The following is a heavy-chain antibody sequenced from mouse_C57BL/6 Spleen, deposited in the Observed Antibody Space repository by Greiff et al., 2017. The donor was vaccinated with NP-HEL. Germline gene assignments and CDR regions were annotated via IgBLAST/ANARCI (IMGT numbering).Heavy chain of an antibody. CDR1: GFTFTDYY. CDR3: ARSGDYYGSPYYFDY. V-gene: IGHV7-3*01. CDR2: IRNKANGYTT. D-gene: IGHD1-1*01. J-gene: IGHJ2*01. Sequence: EVHLVESGGGLVQPGGSLSLSCAASGFTFTDYYMSWVRQPPGKALEWLGFIRNKANGYTTEYSAPVKGRFTISRDNSQSILYLQMNALRAEDSATYYCARSGDYYGSPYYFDYWGQGTTLTVSS.